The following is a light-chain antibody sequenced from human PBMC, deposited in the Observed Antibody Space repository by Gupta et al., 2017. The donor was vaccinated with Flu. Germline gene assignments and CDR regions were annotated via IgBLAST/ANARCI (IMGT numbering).Light chain of an antibody. J-gene: IGLJ3*02. V-gene: IGLV1-47*01. Sequence: GTISCSGGSFNIGSNYVYWYQQFPGMAPKLLVYNNDQRPSGVPDRFSGSRSGTSASLTFSGLRSEDEADYHCAAWDDSLSGWVFGGGTKLTVL. CDR3: AAWDDSLSGWV. CDR1: SFNIGSNY. CDR2: NND.